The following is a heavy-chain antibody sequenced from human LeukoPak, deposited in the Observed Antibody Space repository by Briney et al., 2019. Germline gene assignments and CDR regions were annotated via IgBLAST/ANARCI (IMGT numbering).Heavy chain of an antibody. V-gene: IGHV3-21*01. CDR1: GFTFSSYS. Sequence: GGSLRLSCAASGFTFSSYSMNWVRQAPGKGLEWVSSTSSSSSYIYYADSVKGRFTISRDNAKNSLYLQMNSLRAEDTAVYYCARDSALAVDYYDSSIDYWGQGTLVTVSS. J-gene: IGHJ4*02. CDR3: ARDSALAVDYYDSSIDY. D-gene: IGHD3-22*01. CDR2: TSSSSSYI.